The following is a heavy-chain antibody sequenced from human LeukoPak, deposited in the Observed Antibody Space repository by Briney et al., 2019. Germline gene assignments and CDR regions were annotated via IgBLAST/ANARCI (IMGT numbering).Heavy chain of an antibody. CDR1: GGSISSYY. V-gene: IGHV4-59*01. CDR2: IYYSGST. CDR3: ARTTEGGYTYDYFYYYYMDV. J-gene: IGHJ6*03. Sequence: PSETLSLTCTVSGGSISSYYWSWIRQPPGKGLEWIGYIYYSGSTNYNPSLKSRVTISIDTSKNQFSLKLSSVTAADTAVYYCARTTEGGYTYDYFYYYYMDVWGKGTTVTVSS. D-gene: IGHD5-18*01.